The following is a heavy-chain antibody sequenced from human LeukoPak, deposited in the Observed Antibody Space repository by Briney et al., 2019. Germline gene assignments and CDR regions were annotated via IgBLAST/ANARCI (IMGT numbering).Heavy chain of an antibody. V-gene: IGHV4-59*08. J-gene: IGHJ4*02. CDR3: ATWGIAVAGTFDY. D-gene: IGHD6-19*01. CDR1: GGSISSYY. Sequence: SETLSLTCTVSGGSISSYYWSWIRQPPGKGLEWIGYIYYSGSTNYNPSLKSRVTTSVDTSKNQFSLKLSSVTAADTAVYYCATWGIAVAGTFDYWGQGTLVTVST. CDR2: IYYSGST.